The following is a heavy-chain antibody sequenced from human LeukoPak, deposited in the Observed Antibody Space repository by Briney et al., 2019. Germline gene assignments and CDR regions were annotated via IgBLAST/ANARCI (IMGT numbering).Heavy chain of an antibody. Sequence: ASVKVSCKASGYTFTGYYMHWVRQAPGQGLEWMGWINPNSGGTNYAQKFQGRVTMTRDTSISTAYMELSRLRSDDTAVCYCARVTIFMAARPESDYYYGMDVWGQGTTVTVSS. CDR3: ARVTIFMAARPESDYYYGMDV. V-gene: IGHV1-2*02. CDR1: GYTFTGYY. J-gene: IGHJ6*02. CDR2: INPNSGGT. D-gene: IGHD6-6*01.